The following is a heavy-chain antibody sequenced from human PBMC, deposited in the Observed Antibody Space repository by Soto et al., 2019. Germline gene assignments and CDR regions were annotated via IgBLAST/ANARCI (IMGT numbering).Heavy chain of an antibody. J-gene: IGHJ4*02. Sequence: EVQLVESGGGLVKPGGSLRLSCAASGFTFSSYSMNWVRQAPGKGLEWVSSISSSSSYIYYADSVKGRFTISRDNAKNSLYLQMNSLKTEDTAVYYCTTEGWNTSGWGQGTLVTVSS. V-gene: IGHV3-21*03. CDR2: ISSSSSYI. CDR1: GFTFSSYS. CDR3: TTEGWNTSG. D-gene: IGHD1-1*01.